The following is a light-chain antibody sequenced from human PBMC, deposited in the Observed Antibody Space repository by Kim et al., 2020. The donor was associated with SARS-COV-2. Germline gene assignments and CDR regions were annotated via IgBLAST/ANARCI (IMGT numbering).Light chain of an antibody. J-gene: IGKJ4*01. CDR3: QQSHTAPLLT. CDR1: QNINSF. V-gene: IGKV1-39*01. CDR2: AAS. Sequence: DIQMTQSPSSLAASVGDRVTITCRASQNINSFLNWYQQRPGKAPKLLIYAASTLQIGVPSGFSGSGSGTDFTLTITSLQPEDFATYYCQQSHTAPLLTFGGGTKVDIK.